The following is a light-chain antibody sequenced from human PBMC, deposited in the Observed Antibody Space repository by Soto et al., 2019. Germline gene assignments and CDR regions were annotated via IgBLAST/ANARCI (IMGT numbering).Light chain of an antibody. CDR3: QQYNSYVT. CDR2: DAS. J-gene: IGKJ4*01. V-gene: IGKV1-5*01. Sequence: DIQMTQSPSTLSASVGDRVTITCRASQSISSWLAWYQQKPGKAPKVLIYDASSLESGVPSRFSGSGSGTEFSPTISSLQPDDFATYYCQQYNSYVTFGGGTKVQI. CDR1: QSISSW.